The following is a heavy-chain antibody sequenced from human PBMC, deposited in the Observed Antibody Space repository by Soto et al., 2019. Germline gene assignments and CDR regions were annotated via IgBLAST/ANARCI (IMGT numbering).Heavy chain of an antibody. CDR2: IKNKTDGGTT. J-gene: IGHJ6*02. CDR1: GFIFSNAW. Sequence: EVQLVESGGGLVKPGGSLRLSCATSGFIFSNAWMSWVRQTPGKGLEWVARIKNKTDGGTTDYAAPVKGRFTISRDDSKTTLYLQMSSLKTEDTAVYYCSTYGDHQLYHYYYGMDVWGQGTTVTVSS. CDR3: STYGDHQLYHYYYGMDV. D-gene: IGHD4-17*01. V-gene: IGHV3-15*01.